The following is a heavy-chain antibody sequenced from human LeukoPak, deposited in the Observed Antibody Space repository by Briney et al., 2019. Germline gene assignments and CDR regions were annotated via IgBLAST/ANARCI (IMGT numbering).Heavy chain of an antibody. CDR2: ITGSGGST. J-gene: IGHJ4*02. D-gene: IGHD3-22*01. V-gene: IGHV3-23*01. CDR3: AKANYHDSSGYYENLDY. Sequence: GGSLRLSCAASGLTVSSNYMSWVRQAPGKGLEWVSAITGSGGSTYHADSVKGRFTISRDNSKNTLYLQMDSLRAEDAAVYYCAKANYHDSSGYYENLDYWGQGTLVTVSS. CDR1: GLTVSSNY.